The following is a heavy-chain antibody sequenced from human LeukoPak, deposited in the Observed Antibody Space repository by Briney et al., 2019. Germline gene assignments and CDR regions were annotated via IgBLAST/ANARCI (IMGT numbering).Heavy chain of an antibody. Sequence: GASVKVSCKASGGTFSSYAISWVRQAPGQGLEWMGGIIPIFGTANYAQKFQGRVTITADESTSTAYMELSSLRSEDTAVYYCAKDELELQHAFDIWGQGTMVTVSS. CDR1: GGTFSSYA. V-gene: IGHV1-69*13. CDR2: IIPIFGTA. J-gene: IGHJ3*02. D-gene: IGHD1-7*01. CDR3: AKDELELQHAFDI.